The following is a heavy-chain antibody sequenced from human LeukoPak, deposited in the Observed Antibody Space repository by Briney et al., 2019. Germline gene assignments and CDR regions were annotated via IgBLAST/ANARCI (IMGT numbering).Heavy chain of an antibody. V-gene: IGHV4-59*01. CDR2: IYYSGST. CDR1: GGSISSYY. D-gene: IGHD1-26*01. Sequence: SETLSLTCTVSGGSISSYYWSWIRQPPGKGLEWIGYIYYSGSTNYNPSLKSRVTISVDTSKNQFSLKLSSVTAADTAVYYCARSVQGGSYYEVHNWFDPWGQGTLVTVSS. CDR3: ARSVQGGSYYEVHNWFDP. J-gene: IGHJ5*02.